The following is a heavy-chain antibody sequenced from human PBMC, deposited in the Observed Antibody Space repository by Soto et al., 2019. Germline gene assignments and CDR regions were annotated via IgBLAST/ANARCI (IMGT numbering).Heavy chain of an antibody. CDR2: ISTYNGNT. J-gene: IGHJ5*02. D-gene: IGHD3-3*01. CDR3: ARDISYAFWSGDTDWFDP. Sequence: QVHLVQSRAEVRKPGASVRVSCKASGYTFTSYGVSWVRQAPGQRLEWMGWISTYNGNTKYAQKFQDRVIMTTDTSTSTAYMELRSLRSDDTAVYYCARDISYAFWSGDTDWFDPWGQGTLVTVSS. V-gene: IGHV1-18*01. CDR1: GYTFTSYG.